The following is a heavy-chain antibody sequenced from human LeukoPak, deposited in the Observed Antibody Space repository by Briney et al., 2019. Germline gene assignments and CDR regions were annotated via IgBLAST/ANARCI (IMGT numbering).Heavy chain of an antibody. CDR3: ARGIGLDFDF. CDR1: GFTFSGYW. Sequence: QTGGSLRLSCAASGFTFSGYWMHWVRQAPGKGLVWVSRINSDGSSTTYADSVKGRFTISRDNAKNTLYLQMNSLRAEDTAMYYCARGIGLDFDFWGQGTLVTVSS. D-gene: IGHD2/OR15-2a*01. V-gene: IGHV3-74*01. J-gene: IGHJ4*02. CDR2: INSDGSST.